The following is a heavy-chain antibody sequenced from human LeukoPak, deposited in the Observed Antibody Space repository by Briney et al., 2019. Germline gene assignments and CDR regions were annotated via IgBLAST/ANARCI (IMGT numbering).Heavy chain of an antibody. CDR1: GYTFTCYY. Sequence: GASVKVSCKASGYTFTCYYMHWVRQAPGQGLEWMGWINPNSGGTNYAQKFQGRVTMTRDTSISTAYMELSRLRSDATAVYYCARGEVRYYYGSGSPQDNDYWGQGTLVTVSS. V-gene: IGHV1-2*02. CDR3: ARGEVRYYYGSGSPQDNDY. J-gene: IGHJ4*02. D-gene: IGHD3-10*01. CDR2: INPNSGGT.